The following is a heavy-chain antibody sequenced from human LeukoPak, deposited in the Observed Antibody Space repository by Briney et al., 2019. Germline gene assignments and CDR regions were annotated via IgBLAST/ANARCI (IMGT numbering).Heavy chain of an antibody. D-gene: IGHD4-23*01. J-gene: IGHJ4*02. Sequence: ASVKVSCKTSGYTFSNYGISWVRQAPAQGLEWMGLITVYNGNTIYAQKLQGRVAMTTDTSTSTAYMELRSLRSDDTAVYYCARDVDGGSNYFDYWGQGTLVTVSS. CDR3: ARDVDGGSNYFDY. CDR2: ITVYNGNT. V-gene: IGHV1-18*01. CDR1: GYTFSNYG.